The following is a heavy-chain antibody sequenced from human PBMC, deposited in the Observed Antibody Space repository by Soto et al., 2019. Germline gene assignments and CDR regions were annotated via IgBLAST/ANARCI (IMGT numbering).Heavy chain of an antibody. D-gene: IGHD2-15*01. CDR1: GFTFSDYY. V-gene: IGHV3-11*01. J-gene: IGHJ6*03. CDR2: ISSSGSTI. CDR3: ARGVVVVVAATRVIDYYYMDV. Sequence: GGSLRLSCAASGFTFSDYYMSWIRQAPGKGLEKVSYISSSGSTIYYADSVKGRFTISRDNAKNSLYLQMNSLRAEDTAVYYCARGVVVVVAATRVIDYYYMDVWGKGTTVTVSS.